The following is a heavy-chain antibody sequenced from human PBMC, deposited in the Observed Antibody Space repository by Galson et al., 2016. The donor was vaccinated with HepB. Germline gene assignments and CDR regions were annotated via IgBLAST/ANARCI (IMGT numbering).Heavy chain of an antibody. CDR3: TREFDL. J-gene: IGHJ2*01. Sequence: LEWVTVVPHYGNNKYYADSVKGRFTISRDNAKNSLFLQMNTLRVEDTAVYYCTREFDLWGRGTQVTVSS. CDR2: VPHYGNNK. V-gene: IGHV3-30-3*01.